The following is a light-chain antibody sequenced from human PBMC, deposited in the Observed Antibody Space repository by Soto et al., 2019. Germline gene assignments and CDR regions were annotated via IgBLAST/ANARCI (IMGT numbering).Light chain of an antibody. CDR1: ASLLHSNGYNC. CDR2: FGS. V-gene: IGKV2-28*01. Sequence: DIVMTQSPLSLPVTPGEPASISCRSSASLLHSNGYNCLDWYVQKPGQSPQLLIYFGSYRASGVPDRFSGSGSGTDCTLKISRVEAEDVGVYYCMQALQTPLTFGGGTKVEIK. J-gene: IGKJ4*01. CDR3: MQALQTPLT.